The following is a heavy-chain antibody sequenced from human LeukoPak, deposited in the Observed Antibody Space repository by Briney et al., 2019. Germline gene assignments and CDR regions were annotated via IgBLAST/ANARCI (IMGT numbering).Heavy chain of an antibody. J-gene: IGHJ4*02. CDR2: INTDGSST. D-gene: IGHD1-26*01. CDR3: ARDSLYYPLDY. Sequence: PGGSLRLSCAASGFTFSSYWMHWVRQAPGKGLVWVSRINTDGSSTSYADSVKGRFTISRDNAKNTLYLQMNSLRAEDTAVYYCARDSLYYPLDYWGQGTLVTVSS. CDR1: GFTFSSYW. V-gene: IGHV3-74*01.